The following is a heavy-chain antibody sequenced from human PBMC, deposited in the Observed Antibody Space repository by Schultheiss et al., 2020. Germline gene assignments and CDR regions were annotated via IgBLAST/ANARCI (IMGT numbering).Heavy chain of an antibody. J-gene: IGHJ6*02. D-gene: IGHD1/OR15-1a*01. Sequence: GGSLRLSCAASGFTVSSNYMSWVRQAPGKGLEWVSAISSSGGSTYYADSVQGRFTMSRDNSKNTLYLQMNSLRAEDTAVYYCARGNRPYGMDVWGQGTTVNVSS. CDR1: GFTVSSNY. CDR3: ARGNRPYGMDV. V-gene: IGHV3-53*01. CDR2: ISSSGGST.